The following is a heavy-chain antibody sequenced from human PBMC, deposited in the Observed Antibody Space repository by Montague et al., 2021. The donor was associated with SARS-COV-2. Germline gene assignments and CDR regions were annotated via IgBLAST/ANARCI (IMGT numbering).Heavy chain of an antibody. V-gene: IGHV4-39*01. CDR2: IFYSGTT. Sequence: SETLSLTCTVSGASISSSENSWGWIRQSPGKGLEWFGSIFYSGTTYFNPSLRSRIAISVGTSKNQFSLKVTSVTAADTAAYYCARHVTFGGVVVALDYWGQGHLVSVSS. CDR1: GASISSSENS. D-gene: IGHD3-16*02. CDR3: ARHVTFGGVVVALDY. J-gene: IGHJ4*02.